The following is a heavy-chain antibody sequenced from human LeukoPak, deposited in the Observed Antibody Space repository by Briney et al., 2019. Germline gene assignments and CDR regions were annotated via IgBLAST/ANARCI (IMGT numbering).Heavy chain of an antibody. CDR1: GGSISTSGYY. Sequence: SETLSLTCTVSGGSISTSGYYWGWIRQPPGKGLEYFASVDSGGNAYYNPSLQSRVTISADTSKNQFSLKLSSVTAADTAVYYCARDPRYSSSWPVAEYFQHWGQGTLVTVSS. CDR3: ARDPRYSSSWPVAEYFQH. CDR2: VDSGGNA. V-gene: IGHV4-39*07. D-gene: IGHD6-13*01. J-gene: IGHJ1*01.